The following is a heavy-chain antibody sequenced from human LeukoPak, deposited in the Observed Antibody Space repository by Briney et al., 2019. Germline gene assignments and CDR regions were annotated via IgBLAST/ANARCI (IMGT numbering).Heavy chain of an antibody. V-gene: IGHV1-46*01. CDR2: INPSGGST. D-gene: IGHD6-19*01. CDR3: ARGPSSGWYVMSDY. Sequence: ASVKVSCKASGDTFTSYYMHWVRQAPGQGLEWMGIINPSGGSTSDAQKFQGRVTMTRDTSTSTVYMELRSLRSDDTAVYYCARGPSSGWYVMSDYWGQGTLVTVSS. J-gene: IGHJ4*02. CDR1: GDTFTSYY.